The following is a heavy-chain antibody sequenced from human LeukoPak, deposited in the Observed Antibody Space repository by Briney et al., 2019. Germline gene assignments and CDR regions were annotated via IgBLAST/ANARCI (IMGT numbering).Heavy chain of an antibody. Sequence: GRSLRLSCAASGFTFSSYAMHWVRQAPGKGLEWVAVISYDGSNKYYADSVKGRLTISRGNSKNTLYLQMNSLRAEDTAVYYCASLGGIVVVPAAIWDWFDPWGQGTLVTVSS. CDR3: ASLGGIVVVPAAIWDWFDP. V-gene: IGHV3-30-3*01. J-gene: IGHJ5*02. D-gene: IGHD2-2*01. CDR2: ISYDGSNK. CDR1: GFTFSSYA.